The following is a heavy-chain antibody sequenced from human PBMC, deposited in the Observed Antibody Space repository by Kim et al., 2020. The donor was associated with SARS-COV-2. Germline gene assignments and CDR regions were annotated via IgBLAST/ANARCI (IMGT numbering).Heavy chain of an antibody. D-gene: IGHD6-13*01. V-gene: IGHV3-20*01. Sequence: FTISRDNAKNSLYLQMNSLGAEDTALYHCARYSSSGGRPFDYWGQGTLVTVSS. J-gene: IGHJ4*02. CDR3: ARYSSSGGRPFDY.